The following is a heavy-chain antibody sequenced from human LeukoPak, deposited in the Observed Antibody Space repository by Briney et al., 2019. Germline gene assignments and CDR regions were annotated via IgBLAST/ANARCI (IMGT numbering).Heavy chain of an antibody. Sequence: GGSLRLSCAASGFTFSNAWMSWVRQAPGKGLEYVSAITLDGISTYYANSVKGRFTISRDNSKNTLYLQMGSLRAEDMAVYYCARVAVPGTYDYWGQGTLVTVSS. J-gene: IGHJ4*02. D-gene: IGHD6-19*01. CDR1: GFTFSNAW. V-gene: IGHV3-64*01. CDR3: ARVAVPGTYDY. CDR2: ITLDGIST.